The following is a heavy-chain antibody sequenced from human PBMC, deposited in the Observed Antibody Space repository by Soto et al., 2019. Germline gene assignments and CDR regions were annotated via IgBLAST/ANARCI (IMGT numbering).Heavy chain of an antibody. J-gene: IGHJ4*02. CDR2: IRSRAYGGTT. CDR3: ARYRLAADLSDFDY. V-gene: IGHV3-49*04. Sequence: PGGSLRLSCTVSGFTLGAFAMSWVRQAPGKGLEWVGSIRSRAYGGTTEYAASVTGRFTISRDESKSIAYLQMNSLETEDTAVYFCARYRLAADLSDFDYWGQGTLVTVSS. CDR1: GFTLGAFA. D-gene: IGHD6-13*01.